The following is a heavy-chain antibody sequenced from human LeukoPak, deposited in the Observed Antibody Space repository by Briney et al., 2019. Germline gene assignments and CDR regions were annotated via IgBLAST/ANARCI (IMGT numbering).Heavy chain of an antibody. CDR1: GYSFTSYW. V-gene: IGHV5-51*01. Sequence: GASLQISCKGSGYSFTSYWIGWVRQMPGKGLEWMGIIYPGDSDTRYSPSFQGQVTISADKSISTAYLQWSSLKASDTAMYYCARAMLDDSSGYYLDYWGQGTLVTVSS. CDR3: ARAMLDDSSGYYLDY. D-gene: IGHD3-22*01. J-gene: IGHJ4*02. CDR2: IYPGDSDT.